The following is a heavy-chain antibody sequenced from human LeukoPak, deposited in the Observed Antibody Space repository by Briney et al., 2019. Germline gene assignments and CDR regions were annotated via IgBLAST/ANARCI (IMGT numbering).Heavy chain of an antibody. D-gene: IGHD3-22*01. CDR2: INAGNGDT. J-gene: IGHJ4*02. CDR1: GYTFAKYA. Sequence: GASVKVSCKASGYTFAKYAIHWVRQAPGQRLEWMGWINAGNGDTRYSQKFQGGVTLTRDTSASTAYMELRSLRSDDTAVYYCARDSYYDSSGYQGYWGQGTLVTVSS. V-gene: IGHV1-3*01. CDR3: ARDSYYDSSGYQGY.